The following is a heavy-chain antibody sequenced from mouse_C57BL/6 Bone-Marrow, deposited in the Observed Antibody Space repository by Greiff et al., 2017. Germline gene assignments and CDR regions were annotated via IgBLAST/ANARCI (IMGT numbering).Heavy chain of an antibody. CDR1: GYTFTSSW. V-gene: IGHV1-64*01. J-gene: IGHJ3*01. CDR3: ARPYYYVSSYTAWFAD. Sequence: QVQLQQSGAELVKPGASVKLSCKASGYTFTSSWMHWVQQRPGQGLEWIGMIHPNSGSTTYNEKFTSKATLTVDKSSSTAYMQLSSLTSEDSAVDYCARPYYYVSSYTAWFADWGQGTLVTVSA. CDR2: IHPNSGST. D-gene: IGHD1-1*01.